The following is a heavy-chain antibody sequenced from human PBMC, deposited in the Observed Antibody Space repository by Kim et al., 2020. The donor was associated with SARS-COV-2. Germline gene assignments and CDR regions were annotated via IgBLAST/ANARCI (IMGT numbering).Heavy chain of an antibody. CDR2: LYFGGTT. D-gene: IGHD3-3*01. CDR3: ARRRYDYWRASYEDFDY. J-gene: IGHJ4*02. Sequence: SETLSLTCNVSGGSVITSQYYWAWIRQPPGKGLEWIATLYFGGTTFYNSALTGRVTISVDTSKSQFSLKLGSVTVADTAVYYCARRRYDYWRASYEDFDYWGQGNLVTVSS. CDR1: GGSVITSQYY. V-gene: IGHV4-39*01.